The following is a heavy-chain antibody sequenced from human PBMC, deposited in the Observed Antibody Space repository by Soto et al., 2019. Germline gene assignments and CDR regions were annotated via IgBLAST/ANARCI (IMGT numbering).Heavy chain of an antibody. CDR1: GYTFTSYD. J-gene: IGHJ5*02. D-gene: IGHD1-26*01. Sequence: ASVKVSCKASGYTFTSYDINWVRQATGQGLEWMGWMNPNSGNTNYAQKLQGRVTMTTDTSTSTAYMELRSLRSDDTAVYYCARSNSGSYGGRNWFDPWGQGTLVTVSS. CDR2: MNPNSGNT. V-gene: IGHV1-18*01. CDR3: ARSNSGSYGGRNWFDP.